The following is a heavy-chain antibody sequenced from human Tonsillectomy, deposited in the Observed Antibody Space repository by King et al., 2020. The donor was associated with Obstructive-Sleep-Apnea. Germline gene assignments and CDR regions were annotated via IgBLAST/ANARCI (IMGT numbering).Heavy chain of an antibody. CDR3: ARTGGYCTSISCPPFEH. CDR1: GYTFTNYW. V-gene: IGHV5-51*01. CDR2: IYPGDSDT. Sequence: QLVQSGAEVKKPGESLKISCKGSGYTFTNYWIGWLRQMPGKGLEWMGIIYPGDSDTRYNPSFQGQVTISADKSISAAYLQWSSLQASDTAMYYCARTGGYCTSISCPPFEHWGQGTLVSVSS. D-gene: IGHD2-2*01. J-gene: IGHJ4*02.